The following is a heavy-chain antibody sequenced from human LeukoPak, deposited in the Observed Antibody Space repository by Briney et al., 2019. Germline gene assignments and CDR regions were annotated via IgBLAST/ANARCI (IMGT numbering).Heavy chain of an antibody. CDR2: IYYTGTT. V-gene: IGHV4-39*01. CDR1: GGSIISSGDY. D-gene: IGHD3-10*01. Sequence: SEALSLTCTVSGGSIISSGDYWWGWIRQPPGKGLEWIGSIYYTGTTYNDPSLKSRVTISVDTSKSHFSLRLTSVTAADTAVYYCARQRASGTWAFDIWGQGTMVTVSS. J-gene: IGHJ3*02. CDR3: ARQRASGTWAFDI.